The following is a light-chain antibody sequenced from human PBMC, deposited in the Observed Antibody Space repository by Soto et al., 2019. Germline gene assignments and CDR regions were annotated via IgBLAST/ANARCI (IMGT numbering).Light chain of an antibody. J-gene: IGLJ1*01. Sequence: QSVLTQPPSASGTPGQRVTISCSGSSFNIGTNLVYWYQQLPGTAPKVLIYRNNQRPSGVPDRFSGAKSGTSASLAINGLLYEDAADYYCAAWDDSLSGYVFGTGTKLTV. CDR2: RNN. CDR1: SFNIGTNL. CDR3: AAWDDSLSGYV. V-gene: IGLV1-47*01.